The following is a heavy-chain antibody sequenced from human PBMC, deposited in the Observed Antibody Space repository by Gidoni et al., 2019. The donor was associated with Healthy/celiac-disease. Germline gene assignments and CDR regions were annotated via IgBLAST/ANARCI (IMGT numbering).Heavy chain of an antibody. V-gene: IGHV3-11*01. J-gene: IGHJ4*02. CDR3: ARAPRIAARPDRPPFFDY. CDR2: ISSSGSTI. CDR1: GFTFSDYY. D-gene: IGHD6-6*01. Sequence: QVQLVESGGGLVKPGGSLRLSCAASGFTFSDYYLGWIRQAPGKGLGWVSYISSSGSTIYYAGSVKGRFTISRDNAKNSLYLQMNSLRAEDTAVYYCARAPRIAARPDRPPFFDYWGQGTLVTVSS.